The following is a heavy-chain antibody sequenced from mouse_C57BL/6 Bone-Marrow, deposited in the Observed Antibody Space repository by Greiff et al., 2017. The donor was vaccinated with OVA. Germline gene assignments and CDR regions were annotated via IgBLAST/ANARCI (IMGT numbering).Heavy chain of an antibody. J-gene: IGHJ2*01. D-gene: IGHD2-4*01. CDR3: ARVDEYDVFYYFDY. CDR1: GYAFSSSW. Sequence: VQLQQSGPELVKPGASVKISCKASGYAFSSSWMNWVKQRPGKGLEWIGRIYPGDGDTNYNGKFKGKATLTADKSSSTAYMQLSSLTSEDSAVYFCARVDEYDVFYYFDYWGEGTTLTVSS. V-gene: IGHV1-82*01. CDR2: IYPGDGDT.